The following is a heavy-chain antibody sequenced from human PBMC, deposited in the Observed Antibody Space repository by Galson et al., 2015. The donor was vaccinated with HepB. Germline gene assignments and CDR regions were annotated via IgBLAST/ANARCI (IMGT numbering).Heavy chain of an antibody. V-gene: IGHV4-59*01. CDR3: ARSLAARNNWFDP. CDR1: GGSIGSYY. Sequence: LSLTCTVSGGSIGSYYWSWIRQPPGKGLEWIGYMFYTGSANYNPSLKSRVTMSVDTSKNQFSLNLRSVTAADTAVYYCARSLAARNNWFDPWGQGTLVTVSS. D-gene: IGHD6-6*01. J-gene: IGHJ5*02. CDR2: MFYTGSA.